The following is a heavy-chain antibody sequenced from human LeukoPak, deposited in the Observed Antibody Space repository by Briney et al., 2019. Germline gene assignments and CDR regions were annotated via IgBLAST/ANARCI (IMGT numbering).Heavy chain of an antibody. V-gene: IGHV3-23*01. J-gene: IGHJ3*02. D-gene: IGHD3-9*01. CDR1: GITLSNYG. CDR2: ISGSGGNT. Sequence: SGGSLRLSCAVSGITLSNYGMSWVRQAPGKGLEWVSGISGSGGNTYYADSVKGRFTISRDNSKNTLYLQMNSLRAEDTAVYYCAKDQLGYDILTGYYPDAFDIWGQGTMVTVSS. CDR3: AKDQLGYDILTGYYPDAFDI.